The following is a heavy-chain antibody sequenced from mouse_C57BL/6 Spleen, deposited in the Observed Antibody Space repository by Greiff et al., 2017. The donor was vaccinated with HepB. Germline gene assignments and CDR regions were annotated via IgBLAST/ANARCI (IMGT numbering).Heavy chain of an antibody. Sequence: QVQLQQSGAELVKPGASVKLSCKASGYTFTSYWMHWVKQRPGRGLEWIGRIDPNSGGTKYNEKFKSKATLTVDKPSSTAYMQLSSLTSEDSAVYYCAREYYGSSLGGYFDVWGTGTTVTVSS. J-gene: IGHJ1*03. V-gene: IGHV1-72*01. D-gene: IGHD1-1*01. CDR1: GYTFTSYW. CDR3: AREYYGSSLGGYFDV. CDR2: IDPNSGGT.